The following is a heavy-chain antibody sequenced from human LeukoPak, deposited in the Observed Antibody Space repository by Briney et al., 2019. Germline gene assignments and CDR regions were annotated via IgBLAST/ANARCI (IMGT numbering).Heavy chain of an antibody. CDR3: ARYRFVVGATDSFDM. CDR1: GFTVSGNY. CDR2: IYSGGST. V-gene: IGHV3-53*01. D-gene: IGHD1-26*01. J-gene: IGHJ3*02. Sequence: GGSLRLSCAASGFTVSGNYMSWVRQAPGKGLEWVSVIYSGGSTYYADSVKGRFTISRDNAKNSLYLQMNSLRAEDTAVYYCARYRFVVGATDSFDMWGQGTTVTVSS.